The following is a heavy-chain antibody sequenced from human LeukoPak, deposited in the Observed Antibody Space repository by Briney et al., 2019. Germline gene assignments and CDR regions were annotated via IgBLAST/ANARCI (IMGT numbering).Heavy chain of an antibody. J-gene: IGHJ5*02. CDR3: ARDFYPRWFDP. CDR1: GGSISSGSFY. Sequence: SETLSLTCTVSGGSISSGSFYWSWIRQPAGKGLEWIGRIYTSENTDYNPSPKSRVTISVDTSKNQFSLKLSSVTAADTAVYYCARDFYPRWFDPWGQGTLVTVSS. D-gene: IGHD2/OR15-2a*01. CDR2: IYTSENT. V-gene: IGHV4-61*02.